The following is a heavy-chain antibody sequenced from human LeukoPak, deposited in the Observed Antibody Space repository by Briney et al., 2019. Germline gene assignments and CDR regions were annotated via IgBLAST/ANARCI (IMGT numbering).Heavy chain of an antibody. CDR1: GGSISSSTYY. D-gene: IGHD6-13*01. Sequence: PSETLSLTCTVSGGSISSSTYYWGWIRQPPGKGLEWIGNIYYSGSTYYNPSLKSRVTISLDTSKNQFSLKLSSVTAADTAVYYCAKLLVGQHHGPDAFDIWGQGTMVTVSS. CDR3: AKLLVGQHHGPDAFDI. V-gene: IGHV4-39*07. CDR2: IYYSGST. J-gene: IGHJ3*02.